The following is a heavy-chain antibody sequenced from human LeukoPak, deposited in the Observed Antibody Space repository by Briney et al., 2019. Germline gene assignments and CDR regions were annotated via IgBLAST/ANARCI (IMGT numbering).Heavy chain of an antibody. D-gene: IGHD3-22*01. J-gene: IGHJ3*02. CDR2: ISGSGGST. V-gene: IGHV3-23*01. CDR3: AKDWTYYDSSGYYYVGLLSAFDI. CDR1: GFTFSSRA. Sequence: GGSLRLSCAASGFTFSSRAMSWVRQAPGKGLEWVSAISGSGGSTYYADSVKGRFTISRDDSKNTLYLQMNSLRAEDTAVYYCAKDWTYYDSSGYYYVGLLSAFDIWGQGTMVTVSS.